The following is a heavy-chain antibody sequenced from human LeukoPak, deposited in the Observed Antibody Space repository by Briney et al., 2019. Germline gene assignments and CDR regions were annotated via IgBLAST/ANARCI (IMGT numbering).Heavy chain of an antibody. CDR2: ISSSGRPI. Sequence: GGSLRLSCAASGFTFTSYSMNWVRQAPGKGLEWVSYISSSGRPIYYADSVKGRFTISRDNAKNSLYLQMNSLRAEDTAVYYCARGREHDYGTDYWGQGTLVTVSS. CDR3: ARGREHDYGTDY. V-gene: IGHV3-48*01. CDR1: GFTFTSYS. D-gene: IGHD4-17*01. J-gene: IGHJ4*02.